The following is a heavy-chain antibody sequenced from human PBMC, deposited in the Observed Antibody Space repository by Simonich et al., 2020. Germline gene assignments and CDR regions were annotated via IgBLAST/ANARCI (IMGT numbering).Heavy chain of an antibody. CDR1: GYTFTGYY. J-gene: IGHJ6*03. D-gene: IGHD6-6*01. CDR3: ARDRAARYYYYYYMDV. V-gene: IGHV1-2*02. Sequence: QVQLVQSGAEVKKPGASVKVSCKASGYTFTGYYMHWVRQAPGQGLEWMGWINPNSGGTNYAQKFQGMDTRTRDTSISTAYMELSRLRSDDTAVYYCARDRAARYYYYYYMDVWGKGTTVTVSS. CDR2: INPNSGGT.